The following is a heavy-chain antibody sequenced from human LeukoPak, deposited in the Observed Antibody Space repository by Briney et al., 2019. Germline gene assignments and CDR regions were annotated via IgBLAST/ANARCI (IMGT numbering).Heavy chain of an antibody. CDR2: INPSGGST. D-gene: IGHD6-13*01. CDR3: ARVRGSSWSFDY. V-gene: IGHV1-46*01. CDR1: GYTFTSYY. J-gene: IGHJ4*02. Sequence: ASVKVSCKASGYTFTSYYMHWVRQAPGQGLKRMGIINPSGGSTSYAQKFQGRVTMTRDTSTSTVYMELSSLRSEDTAVYYCARVRGSSWSFDYWGQGTLVTVSS.